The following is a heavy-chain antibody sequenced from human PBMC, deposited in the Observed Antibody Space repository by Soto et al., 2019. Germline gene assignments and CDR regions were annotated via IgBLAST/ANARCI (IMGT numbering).Heavy chain of an antibody. CDR1: GGSISSGDYY. V-gene: IGHV4-30-4*01. J-gene: IGHJ4*02. CDR2: IYYSGST. CDR3: ARDRFHLAYYDSRGTS. D-gene: IGHD3-22*01. Sequence: SETLSLTCTVSGGSISSGDYYWSWIRQPPGKGLEWIGYIYYSGSTYYNPSLKSRVTISVDTSKNQFSLKLSSVTAADTAVYYCARDRFHLAYYDSRGTSWGQGTLVTVSS.